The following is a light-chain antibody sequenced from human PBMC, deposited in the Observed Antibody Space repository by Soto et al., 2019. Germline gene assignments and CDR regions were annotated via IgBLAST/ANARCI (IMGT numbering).Light chain of an antibody. Sequence: EIVLTQSPGILSLSPGERATLSCRASQSVSNSYLAWYQQKPGQAPSLLMYAASNRATGIPDRFSGSGSGTDFTLTISRLEPEDFAVYYCQQFPTWTFGQGTKVEIK. CDR1: QSVSNSY. J-gene: IGKJ1*01. CDR2: AAS. CDR3: QQFPTWT. V-gene: IGKV3-20*01.